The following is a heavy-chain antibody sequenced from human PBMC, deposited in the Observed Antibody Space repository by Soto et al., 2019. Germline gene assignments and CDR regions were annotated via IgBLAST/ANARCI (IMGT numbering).Heavy chain of an antibody. D-gene: IGHD3-10*01. Sequence: ASVKVSCKAIGYSFTSHYMHWVRQAPGQGLEWMGTIYPGGVNVAYAQKFEGRVTMTKNTMYLQMNSLRAEDTAVYYCATTLYGSGTYYNSYPPLFWGQGTLVTVSS. CDR1: GYSFTSHY. V-gene: IGHV1-46*01. J-gene: IGHJ4*02. CDR3: ATTLYGSGTYYNSYPPLF. CDR2: IYPGGVNV.